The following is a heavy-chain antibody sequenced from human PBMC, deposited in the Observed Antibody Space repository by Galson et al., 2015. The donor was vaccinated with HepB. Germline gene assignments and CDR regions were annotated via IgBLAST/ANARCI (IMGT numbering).Heavy chain of an antibody. V-gene: IGHV3-11*06. D-gene: IGHD2-21*01. CDR1: GFTFSDYY. J-gene: IGHJ5*02. CDR3: ARDHGLRDGNWFDP. CDR2: ISSSSSYT. Sequence: SLRLSCAASGFTFSDYYMSWIRQAPGKGLEWVSYISSSSSYTNYADSVKGRFTISRDNAKNSLDLQMNSLRAEDTAVYYCARDHGLRDGNWFDPWGQGTLVTVSS.